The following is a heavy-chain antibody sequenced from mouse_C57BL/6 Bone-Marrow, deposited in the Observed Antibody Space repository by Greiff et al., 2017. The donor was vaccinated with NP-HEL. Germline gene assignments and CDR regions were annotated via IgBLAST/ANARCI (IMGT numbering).Heavy chain of an antibody. J-gene: IGHJ3*01. D-gene: IGHD1-1*01. V-gene: IGHV5-12*01. CDR2: ISNGGGST. CDR1: GFTFSDYY. CDR3: ARHFRDYYGSSPFAY. Sequence: EVMLVESGGGLVQPGGSLKLSCAASGFTFSDYYMYWVRQTPEKRLEWVAYISNGGGSTYYPDTVKGRFTISRDNAKNTLYLQMSRLKSEDTAMYYCARHFRDYYGSSPFAYWGQGTLVTVSA.